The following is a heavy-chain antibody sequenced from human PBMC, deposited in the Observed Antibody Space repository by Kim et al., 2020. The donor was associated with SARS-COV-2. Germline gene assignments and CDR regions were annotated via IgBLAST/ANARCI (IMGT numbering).Heavy chain of an antibody. CDR3: ARAWGSGWYKDY. Sequence: NYNPALKSRVTISVATSKNQFSLKLGSVTAADTAVYYCARAWGSGWYKDYWGQGTLVTVSS. V-gene: IGHV4-34*01. J-gene: IGHJ4*02. D-gene: IGHD6-19*01.